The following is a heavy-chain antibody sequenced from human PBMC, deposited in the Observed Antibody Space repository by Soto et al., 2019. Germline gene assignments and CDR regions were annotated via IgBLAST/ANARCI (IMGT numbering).Heavy chain of an antibody. CDR1: GGSISSSSYY. D-gene: IGHD2-15*01. Sequence: PSETLSLTCPVSGGSISSSSYYWGWIRQPPGKGLEWIGSIYYSGSTYYNPSLKSRVTISVDTSKNQFSLKLSSVTAADTAVYYCARHGRPPQPPCMDVWGQGTTVNVSS. V-gene: IGHV4-39*01. J-gene: IGHJ6*02. CDR3: ARHGRPPQPPCMDV. CDR2: IYYSGST.